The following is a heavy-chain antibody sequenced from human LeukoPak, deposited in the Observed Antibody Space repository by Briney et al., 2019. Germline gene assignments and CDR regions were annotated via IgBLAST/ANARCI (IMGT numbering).Heavy chain of an antibody. D-gene: IGHD6-19*01. J-gene: IGHJ4*02. CDR3: ARDTDTSDWAWFY. Sequence: ASVTVSCKASGYAFNDYSKYTIHWVRQAPGQRLEWMGWINAGFGETRYSQKFQCKVTFAADTSPNTVYMELNRLISEDTAGYYCARDTDTSDWAWFYWRQATLDTVSS. CDR1: GYAFNDYSKYT. V-gene: IGHV1-3*01. CDR2: INAGFGET.